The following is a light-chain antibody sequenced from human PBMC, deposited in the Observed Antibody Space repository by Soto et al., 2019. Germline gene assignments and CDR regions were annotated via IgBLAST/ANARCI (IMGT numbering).Light chain of an antibody. CDR3: QQYYSTPLT. CDR1: QGITNY. CDR2: AAS. V-gene: IGKV1-27*01. Sequence: DIQMTQSPSSLSASVGDRVTITCRASQGITNYAAWYQHRPGRVPKLLIYAASTLQSGVPSRFSGSGSGTDFTLTIGSLQPEDVATYYCQQYYSTPLTFGGGTKVEIK. J-gene: IGKJ4*01.